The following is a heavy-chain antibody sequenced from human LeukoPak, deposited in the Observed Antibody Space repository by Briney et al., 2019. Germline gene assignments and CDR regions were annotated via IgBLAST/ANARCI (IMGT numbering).Heavy chain of an antibody. CDR2: IIPILGIA. Sequence: SVKVSCKASGDTFSSNTISWVRQPPGQGLEWMERIIPILGIANYAQKFQGRVTITADKSTSTAYMELSSLRSEDTAVYYCARGEGSGWYLSFDYWGQGTLVTVSS. D-gene: IGHD6-19*01. V-gene: IGHV1-69*02. CDR3: ARGEGSGWYLSFDY. J-gene: IGHJ4*02. CDR1: GDTFSSNT.